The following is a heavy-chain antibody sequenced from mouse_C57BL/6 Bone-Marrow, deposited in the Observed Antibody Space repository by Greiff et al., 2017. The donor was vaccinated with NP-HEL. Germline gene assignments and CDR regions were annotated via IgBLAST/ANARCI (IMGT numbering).Heavy chain of an antibody. CDR1: GYTFTDYE. D-gene: IGHD1-1*01. Sequence: QVQLQQSGAELVRPGASVTLSCKASGYTFTDYEMHWVKQTPVHGLEWIGAIDPETGGTAYNQKFKGKAILTADKSSSTAYMELRSLTSEDSAVYYCTRRGIYGSSLYWYFDGWGTGTTVTVSS. J-gene: IGHJ1*03. V-gene: IGHV1-15*01. CDR3: TRRGIYGSSLYWYFDG. CDR2: IDPETGGT.